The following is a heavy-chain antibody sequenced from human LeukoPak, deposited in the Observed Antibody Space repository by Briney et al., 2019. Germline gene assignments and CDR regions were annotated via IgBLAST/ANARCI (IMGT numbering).Heavy chain of an antibody. CDR2: ISPSGST. Sequence: SETLSLTCTVSGDSISSSDNYWIWIRQPAGKGLEWIGRISPSGSTIYNPSLKSLVTLSVDTSKNQFSLKLPSVPAADTAIYYCARGSVRLDYWGQGTLVTVSS. J-gene: IGHJ4*02. CDR3: ARGSVRLDY. V-gene: IGHV4-61*02. D-gene: IGHD4-17*01. CDR1: GDSISSSDNY.